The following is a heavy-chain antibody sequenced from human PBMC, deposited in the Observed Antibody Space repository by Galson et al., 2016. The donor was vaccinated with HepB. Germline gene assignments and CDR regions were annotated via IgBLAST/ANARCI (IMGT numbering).Heavy chain of an antibody. CDR1: GFSFSSDG. CDR3: ARDWMRSDCSGIDCYYYYYGMDV. Sequence: SLRLSCAASGFSFSSDGMHWVRQAPGKGLEWVAVIWYDGSNKYYADSLKGRFTISRDNSKNILYLEMNSLIVEDTAVYYCARDWMRSDCSGIDCYYYYYGMDVWGQGTTVTVSS. J-gene: IGHJ6*02. CDR2: IWYDGSNK. D-gene: IGHD2-15*01. V-gene: IGHV3-33*01.